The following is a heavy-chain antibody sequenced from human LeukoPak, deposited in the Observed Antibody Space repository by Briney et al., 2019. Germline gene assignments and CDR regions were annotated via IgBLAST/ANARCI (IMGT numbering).Heavy chain of an antibody. J-gene: IGHJ6*03. Sequence: ASVKVSCKASGGTFSRSSVSWVRQAPGQGLEWMEGITPIYRTTSYGHKLEGRVTISTDEAMNTAYMEMTGLTFEDTAVYYCGSGSRDLLFEYFYFMDVWGPGTTVIVSS. V-gene: IGHV1-69*05. CDR3: GSGSRDLLFEYFYFMDV. CDR1: GGTFSRSS. D-gene: IGHD6-25*01. CDR2: ITPIYRTT.